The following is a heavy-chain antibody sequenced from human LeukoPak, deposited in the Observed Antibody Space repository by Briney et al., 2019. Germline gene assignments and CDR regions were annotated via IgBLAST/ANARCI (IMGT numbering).Heavy chain of an antibody. V-gene: IGHV3-66*01. D-gene: IGHD3-22*01. CDR3: ARDLSGYYDSSEGIDAFDI. Sequence: GGSLRLSCVASGFAVGSKYMSWVRQAPGKGLEWVSVIYTGGSTHYPDSVKGRFTISRDDSKNTVSLQMNSLRVEDTAMYYCARDLSGYYDSSEGIDAFDIWGQGTMVTVSS. CDR1: GFAVGSKY. CDR2: IYTGGST. J-gene: IGHJ3*02.